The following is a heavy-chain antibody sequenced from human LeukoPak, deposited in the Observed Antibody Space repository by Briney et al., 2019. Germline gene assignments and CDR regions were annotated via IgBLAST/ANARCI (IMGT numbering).Heavy chain of an antibody. V-gene: IGHV1-69*05. CDR2: IIPIFGTA. J-gene: IGHJ4*02. D-gene: IGHD6-6*01. Sequence: GASVKVSCKASGGTFSSYAISWVRQAPGQGLEWMGRIIPIFGTANYAQKFQGRVTITTDESTSTAYMELSSLRSEDTAVYYRARGVVPYSSSSSLDYWGQGTLVTVSS. CDR1: GGTFSSYA. CDR3: ARGVVPYSSSSSLDY.